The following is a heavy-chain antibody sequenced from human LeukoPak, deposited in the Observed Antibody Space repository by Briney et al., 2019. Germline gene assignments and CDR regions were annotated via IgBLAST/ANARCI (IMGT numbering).Heavy chain of an antibody. CDR2: INPNSGGT. CDR1: GYTLTGYY. J-gene: IGHJ3*02. D-gene: IGHD1-26*01. Sequence: VASVKVSCKASGYTLTGYYMHWVRQAPGQGLEWMGWINPNSGGTNYAQKFQGRVTMTRDTSISTAYMELSRLRSDDTAVYYCAFKGDGYDAFDIWGQGTMVTVSS. CDR3: AFKGDGYDAFDI. V-gene: IGHV1-2*02.